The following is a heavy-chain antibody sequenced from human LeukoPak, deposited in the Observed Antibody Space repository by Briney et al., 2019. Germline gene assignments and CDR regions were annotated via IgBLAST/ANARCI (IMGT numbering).Heavy chain of an antibody. D-gene: IGHD3-3*01. Sequence: GGSLRLSCAASGFTFSDYYMSWIRQAPGKGLEWVSYISSSGSTIYYVDSVKGRFTLSRDNAKNSLYLQMNSLRAEDTAVYYCARSSGYWPGNWFDPWGQGTQVTVSS. J-gene: IGHJ5*02. CDR2: ISSSGSTI. CDR3: ARSSGYWPGNWFDP. CDR1: GFTFSDYY. V-gene: IGHV3-11*01.